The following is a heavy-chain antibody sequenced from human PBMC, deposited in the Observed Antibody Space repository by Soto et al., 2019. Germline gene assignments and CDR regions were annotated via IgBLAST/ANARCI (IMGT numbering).Heavy chain of an antibody. Sequence: PGGSLRLSCAASGFIFNNYAINWVRQVSGKGLEWVSRINADGTSTSYADSVKGRFTISRDNAKNTLYLHVNSLRAEDTAVYYCVKVLARGVGVPRFYFDSWGQGALVTVSS. D-gene: IGHD2-2*01. CDR3: VKVLARGVGVPRFYFDS. CDR1: GFIFNNYA. V-gene: IGHV3-74*01. CDR2: INADGTST. J-gene: IGHJ4*02.